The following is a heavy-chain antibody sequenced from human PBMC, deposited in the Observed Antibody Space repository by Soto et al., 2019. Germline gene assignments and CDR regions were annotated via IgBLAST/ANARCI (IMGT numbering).Heavy chain of an antibody. Sequence: GGSLRLSCAASGLTFSSYWMSWVRQAPGKGLQWVANINRDGNEKYYVDSLKGRFTISRDNAENSLYLQMNTLRAEDTAVYYCARAPDGSGYYYYSDGRGKGTLVTVSS. CDR3: ARAPDGSGYYYYSDG. J-gene: IGHJ4*02. V-gene: IGHV3-7*03. CDR2: INRDGNEK. D-gene: IGHD3-22*01. CDR1: GLTFSSYW.